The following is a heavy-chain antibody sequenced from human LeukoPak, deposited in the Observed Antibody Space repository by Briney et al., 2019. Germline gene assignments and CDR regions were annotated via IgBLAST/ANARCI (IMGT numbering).Heavy chain of an antibody. D-gene: IGHD5-18*01. J-gene: IGHJ4*02. V-gene: IGHV1-69*04. CDR2: IIPILGIA. CDR1: GGTFSSYA. CDR3: ARVLGYSYGYRY. Sequence: SVKVSCKASGGTFSSYAISWVRQAPGQGLEWMGRIIPILGIANYAQKFQGRVTITADKSTSTAYMELSSLRSEDTAVYYCARVLGYSYGYRYWGQGTLVTVSS.